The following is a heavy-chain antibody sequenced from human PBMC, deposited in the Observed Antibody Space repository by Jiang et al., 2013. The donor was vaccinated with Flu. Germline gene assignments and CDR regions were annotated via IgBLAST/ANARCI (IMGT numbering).Heavy chain of an antibody. J-gene: IGHJ6*04. Sequence: SGAEVKKPGASVKVSCRASGYTFTNYYLHWVRQAPGQGLEWMGVINPSGGITTYAQKFQGQVTMTSDTSTNTVSMDLRSLRSEDTAVYYCARAAQGVGDVFLELVTSDGMDVVGTKGPRSPSP. D-gene: IGHD3-3*01. CDR2: INPSGGIT. CDR3: ARAAQGVGDVFLELVTSDGMDV. V-gene: IGHV1-46*01. CDR1: GYTFTNYY.